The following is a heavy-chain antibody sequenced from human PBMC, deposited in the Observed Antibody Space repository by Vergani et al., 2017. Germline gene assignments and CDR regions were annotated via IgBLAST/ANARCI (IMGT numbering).Heavy chain of an antibody. CDR3: ARHDSGHYDASYYGLDV. J-gene: IGHJ6*02. D-gene: IGHD3-16*01. V-gene: IGHV4-39*01. Sequence: QLQLHKSGPGLVKPSETLSLTCTLSGGSISSSSHFWGWLRPTPGKGLEWIGSFDYTGSSYSNPSLKRRVSISVDAYKNQFSLKLSSVTAADSAVYYCARHDSGHYDASYYGLDVWGQGTTVTVSS. CDR2: FDYTGSS. CDR1: GGSISSSSHF.